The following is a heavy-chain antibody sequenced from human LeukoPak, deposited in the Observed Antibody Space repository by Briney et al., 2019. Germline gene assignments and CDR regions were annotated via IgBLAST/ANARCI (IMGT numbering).Heavy chain of an antibody. CDR1: GYTFTSYA. J-gene: IGHJ5*02. CDR2: INAGNGNT. V-gene: IGHV1-3*01. D-gene: IGHD3-22*01. Sequence: WASVTVSCKASGYTFTSYAMHWVRQAPGQRLEWMGWINAGNGNTKYSQKFQGRVTITRDTSASTAYMELSSLRSEDTAVYYCARGEIVVVPNWFDPWGQGTLVTVSS. CDR3: ARGEIVVVPNWFDP.